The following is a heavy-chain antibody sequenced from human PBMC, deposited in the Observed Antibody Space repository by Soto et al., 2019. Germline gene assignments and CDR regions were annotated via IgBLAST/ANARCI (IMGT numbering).Heavy chain of an antibody. CDR1: GFTFSSYG. D-gene: IGHD1-7*01. CDR2: SSATGSGT. V-gene: IGHV3-23*01. Sequence: EMQLLESGGGLVQPGGSLRLSCAVSGFTFSSYGMTWVRQAPGKGLEWISFSSATGSGTYYADSVKGRFTISRDNSKNTLYLQMISLRADDTAVYYCAKDRRAGGNYGFYSDFWGQGALVIVSS. J-gene: IGHJ4*02. CDR3: AKDRRAGGNYGFYSDF.